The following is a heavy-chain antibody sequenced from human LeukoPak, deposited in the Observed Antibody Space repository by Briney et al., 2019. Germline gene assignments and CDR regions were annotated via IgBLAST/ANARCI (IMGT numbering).Heavy chain of an antibody. CDR2: INHSGST. D-gene: IGHD6-13*01. CDR1: GVSFSGYY. CDR3: AKQIAAAYWFDP. V-gene: IGHV4-34*01. Sequence: SETLSLTCAVYGVSFSGYYWSWIRQPPGKGLEWIGEINHSGSTNYNPSLKSRVTISVDTSKNQFSLKLSSVTAADTAVYYCAKQIAAAYWFDPWGQGTLVTVSS. J-gene: IGHJ5*02.